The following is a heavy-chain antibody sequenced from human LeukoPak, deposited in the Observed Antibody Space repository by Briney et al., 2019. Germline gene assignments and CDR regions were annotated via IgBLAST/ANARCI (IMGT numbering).Heavy chain of an antibody. CDR3: TTDSRTYYDFWSAYSTQNY. Sequence: GGSLRLSYAASGFTSSNAWMSWVRQAPGKGLEWVGRTKGKTDGGTTDYAAPVKGRFTISRDDSKNTLYLQMNSLKTEDTAVYYCTTDSRTYYDFWSAYSTQNYWGQGTLVTVSS. J-gene: IGHJ4*02. V-gene: IGHV3-15*01. CDR1: GFTSSNAW. CDR2: TKGKTDGGTT. D-gene: IGHD3-3*01.